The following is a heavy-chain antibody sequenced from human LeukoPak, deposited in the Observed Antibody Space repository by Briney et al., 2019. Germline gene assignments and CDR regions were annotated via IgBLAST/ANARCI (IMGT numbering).Heavy chain of an antibody. CDR3: ARGRMDDYGDYPDY. J-gene: IGHJ4*02. CDR1: GFTFSSYN. Sequence: GGSLRLSCAASGFTFSSYNMNWVRQAPGKGLEWVSSISSSSSYIYYADSVKGRFTISRDNAKNSLYLQMNSLSAEDTAVYYCARGRMDDYGDYPDYWGQGTLVTVSS. V-gene: IGHV3-21*01. D-gene: IGHD4-17*01. CDR2: ISSSSSYI.